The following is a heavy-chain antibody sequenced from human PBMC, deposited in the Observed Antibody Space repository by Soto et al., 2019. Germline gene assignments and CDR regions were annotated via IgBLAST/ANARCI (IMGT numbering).Heavy chain of an antibody. V-gene: IGHV3-23*01. J-gene: IGHJ5*02. CDR1: GFTFSSYA. CDR2: ISGSGGST. D-gene: IGHD3-16*02. CDR3: AKDGDYVWGSYRYDWFDP. Sequence: AGGSLRLSCAASGFTFSSYAMSWVRQAPGKGLEWVSAISGSGGSTYYADSVKGRFTISRDNSKNTLYLQMNSLRAEDTAVYYCAKDGDYVWGSYRYDWFDPWGQGTLVTVSS.